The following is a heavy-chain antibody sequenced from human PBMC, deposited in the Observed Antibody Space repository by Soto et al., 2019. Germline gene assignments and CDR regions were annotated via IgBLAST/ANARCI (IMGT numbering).Heavy chain of an antibody. CDR3: AHFQFGGNFVRGVTFCY. CDR2: IYWDGDK. D-gene: IGHD3-10*01. J-gene: IGHJ4*02. V-gene: IGHV2-5*02. CDR1: GFSLDSTAVG. Sequence: QITLNESGPTLVKPMQTLMLTCNFSGFSLDSTAVGVGWLRQPPGKALECLALIYWDGDKRYNPSLTNRVILTKGPPKNPGVLAKTDMAPSDTSTYFFAHFQFGGNFVRGVTFCYWGQGVLVTVSS.